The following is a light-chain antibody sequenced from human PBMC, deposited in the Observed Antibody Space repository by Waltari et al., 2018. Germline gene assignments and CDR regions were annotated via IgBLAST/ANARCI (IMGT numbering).Light chain of an antibody. V-gene: IGLV4-69*01. CDR3: QTGGHGTWV. J-gene: IGLJ3*02. CDR1: SGHSSNI. CDR2: VNSDGSH. Sequence: QLVLTQSPSASASLGASVKLTCPLSSGHSSNITAWHQQQPEKGPRYLMKVNSDGSHTKGDEIPDRFSGSSSGAERYLTISSVQSEDEADYYCQTGGHGTWVFGGGTKLTVL.